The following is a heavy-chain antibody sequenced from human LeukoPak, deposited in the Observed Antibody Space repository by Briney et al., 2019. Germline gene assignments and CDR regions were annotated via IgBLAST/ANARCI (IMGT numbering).Heavy chain of an antibody. J-gene: IGHJ4*02. CDR1: GFTFSSYG. V-gene: IGHV3-23*01. CDR2: ISGSGGST. CDR3: AKVSIVVVPDY. D-gene: IGHD2-2*01. Sequence: GGTLRLSCAASGFTFSSYGMSWVRQAPGKGLEWVSAISGSGGSTYYADSVKGRFTISRDNSKSTLYLQMNSLRAEDTAVYYCAKVSIVVVPDYWGQGTLVTVSS.